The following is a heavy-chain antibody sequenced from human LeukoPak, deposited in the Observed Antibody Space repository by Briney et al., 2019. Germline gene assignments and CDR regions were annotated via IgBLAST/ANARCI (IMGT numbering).Heavy chain of an antibody. CDR1: GFTFSSYE. CDR3: ARPTTSFDY. J-gene: IGHJ4*02. D-gene: IGHD1-14*01. V-gene: IGHV3-48*03. CDR2: ISSSGSTI. Sequence: PGGSLRLSCAASGFTFSSYEMNWVRQAPGKGLEWVSYISSSGSTIYYADSVKGRFTISRDDAKNSLYLQMNGLRAEDTAVYYCARPTTSFDYWGQGTLVTVSS.